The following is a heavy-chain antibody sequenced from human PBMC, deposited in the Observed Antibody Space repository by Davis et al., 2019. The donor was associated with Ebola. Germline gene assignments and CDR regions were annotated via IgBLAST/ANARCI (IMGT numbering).Heavy chain of an antibody. CDR1: GFTFSSYA. CDR2: ISGSGGST. V-gene: IGHV3-23*01. J-gene: IGHJ1*01. CDR3: AKDAGSITMIGPEYFQH. Sequence: GESLKISCAASGFTFSSYAMSWVRQAPGKGLEWVSAISGSGGSTYYADSVKGRFTISRDNSKNTLYLQMNSLRAEDTAVYYCAKDAGSITMIGPEYFQHWGQGTLVTVSS. D-gene: IGHD3-22*01.